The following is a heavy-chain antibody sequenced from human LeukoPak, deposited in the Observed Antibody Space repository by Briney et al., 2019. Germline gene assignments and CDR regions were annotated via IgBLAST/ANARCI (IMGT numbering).Heavy chain of an antibody. V-gene: IGHV1-8*01. J-gene: IGHJ6*02. CDR3: ARGGGGYYGSGSYYSRHYYYGMDV. CDR2: MNPNSGNT. D-gene: IGHD3-10*01. CDR1: GYTFTSYD. Sequence: GASVKVSCKASGYTFTSYDINWVRQATGQGLEWMGWMNPNSGNTGYAQKFQGRVTMTRKTAISKAYMEMSRLRYEDKAGDYCARGGGGYYGSGSYYSRHYYYGMDVWGQGTTVTVSS.